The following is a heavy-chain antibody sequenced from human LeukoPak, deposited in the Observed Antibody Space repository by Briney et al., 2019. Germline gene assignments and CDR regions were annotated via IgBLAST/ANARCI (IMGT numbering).Heavy chain of an antibody. V-gene: IGHV4-34*01. Sequence: PSETLSLTCAVYGGSFSGYYWSWIRQPPGKGLGWIGEINHSGSTNYNPSLKSRVTISVDTSKNQFSLKLSSVTAADTAVYYCARGNIVVVVGAFDMWGQGTMVTVSS. CDR3: ARGNIVVVVGAFDM. CDR1: GGSFSGYY. CDR2: INHSGST. J-gene: IGHJ3*02. D-gene: IGHD2-15*01.